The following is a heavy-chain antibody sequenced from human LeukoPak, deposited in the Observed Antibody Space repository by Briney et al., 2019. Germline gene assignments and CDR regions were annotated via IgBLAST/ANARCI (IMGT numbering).Heavy chain of an antibody. J-gene: IGHJ4*02. Sequence: GGSLRLSRAASGFTFSSYSMNWVRQAPGKGLEWVSSISSSSSYIYYADSVKGRFTISRDNAKNSLYLQMNSLRAEDTAVYYCARAPGGDSYYFDYWGQGTLVTVSS. CDR3: ARAPGGDSYYFDY. CDR2: ISSSSSYI. CDR1: GFTFSSYS. V-gene: IGHV3-21*01. D-gene: IGHD2-21*02.